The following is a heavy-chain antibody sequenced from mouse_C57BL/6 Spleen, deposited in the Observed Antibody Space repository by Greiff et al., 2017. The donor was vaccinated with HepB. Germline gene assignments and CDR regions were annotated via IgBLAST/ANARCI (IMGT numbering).Heavy chain of an antibody. V-gene: IGHV5-9*01. CDR2: ISGGGGNT. CDR1: GFTFSSYT. J-gene: IGHJ3*01. Sequence: EVKLQESGGGLVKPGGSLKLSCAASGFTFSSYTMSWVRQTPEKRLEWVATISGGGGNTYYPDSVKGRFTISRDNAKNTLYLQMSSLRSEDTALYYCARHDYDYDGAWFAYWGQGTLVTVSA. D-gene: IGHD2-4*01. CDR3: ARHDYDYDGAWFAY.